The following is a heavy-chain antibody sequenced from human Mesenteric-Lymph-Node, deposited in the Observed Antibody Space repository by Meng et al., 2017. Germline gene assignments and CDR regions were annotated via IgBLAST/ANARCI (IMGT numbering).Heavy chain of an antibody. CDR3: AKRLTPDY. V-gene: IGHV3-7*03. CDR2: IKQDGSDK. D-gene: IGHD6-19*01. Sequence: GESLKISCAASGFTFSSYWMSWVRQAPGKGLEWVANIKQDGSDKYYVDSVKGRFTISRDNSKNTLYLQMNSLRAEDTAVYYCAKRLTPDYWGQGTLVTVSS. J-gene: IGHJ4*02. CDR1: GFTFSSYW.